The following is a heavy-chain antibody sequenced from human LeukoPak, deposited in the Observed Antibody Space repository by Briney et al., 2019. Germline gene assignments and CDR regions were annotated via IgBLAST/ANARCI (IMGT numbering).Heavy chain of an antibody. J-gene: IGHJ5*02. CDR1: GFSFSSYS. Sequence: GGSLRLSCAASGFSFSSYSLTWVRQAPGKGLEWVSSITTVGDDLYYSDSVKGRFTISRDNAKNSLFLQMNNLRAEDTAVYYCARKQWLNSWGQGTRVIVSS. D-gene: IGHD6-19*01. CDR3: ARKQWLNS. V-gene: IGHV3-21*01. CDR2: ITTVGDDL.